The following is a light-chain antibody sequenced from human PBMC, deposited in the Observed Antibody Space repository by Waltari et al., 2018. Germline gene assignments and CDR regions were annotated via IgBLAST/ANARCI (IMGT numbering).Light chain of an antibody. J-gene: IGLJ3*02. CDR1: TGEVSSNYY. CDR3: LLYYGDARWV. Sequence: QTVVTQEPSLTVSPGGTVTLTCASTTGEVSSNYYPNWLQQKPGQAPTSLSYSTNKRHFWTPARFSGSRLGGRAALTLSHAQPEDEAAYYCLLYYGDARWVFGGGTNLTVL. V-gene: IGLV7-43*01. CDR2: STN.